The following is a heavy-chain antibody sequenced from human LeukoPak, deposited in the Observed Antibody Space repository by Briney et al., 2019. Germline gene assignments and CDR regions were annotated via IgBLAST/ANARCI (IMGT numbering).Heavy chain of an antibody. Sequence: PGGSLRLSCAASGFTFSNAWMSWVRQAPGKGLEWVGRIKSKTDGGTTDYAAPVKGRFTISRDDSKNTLYLQMNSLKTEDTAVYYCTTGGRYFDWLLYADYWGQGTLVTVSS. J-gene: IGHJ4*02. CDR2: IKSKTDGGTT. D-gene: IGHD3-9*01. CDR1: GFTFSNAW. CDR3: TTGGRYFDWLLYADY. V-gene: IGHV3-15*01.